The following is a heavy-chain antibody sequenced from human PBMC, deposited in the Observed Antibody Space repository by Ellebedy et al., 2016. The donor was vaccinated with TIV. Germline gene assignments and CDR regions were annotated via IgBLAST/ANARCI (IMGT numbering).Heavy chain of an antibody. V-gene: IGHV4-4*07. CDR3: ARGVRVAYYYYGMDV. J-gene: IGHJ6*02. CDR1: GGSISSYY. CDR2: IYTSGST. Sequence: SETLSLTCTVSGGSISSYYWSRIRQPAGKGLEWIGRIYTSGSTNYNPSLKSRVTMSVDTSKNQFSLKLRSVTAADTAVYYCARGVRVAYYYYGMDVWGQGTTVTVSS. D-gene: IGHD2-15*01.